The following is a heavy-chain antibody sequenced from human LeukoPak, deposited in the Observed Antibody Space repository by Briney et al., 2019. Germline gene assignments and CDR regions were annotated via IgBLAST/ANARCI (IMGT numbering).Heavy chain of an antibody. D-gene: IGHD1-26*01. CDR3: AKGAKRVVGATTHWFDP. Sequence: PSETLSLTCTVSGGSISSYYWSWIRQPAGKGLEWIGRIYTSGSTNYNPSLKSRVTMSVDTSKNQFSLKLSSVTAADTAVYYCAKGAKRVVGATTHWFDPWGQGTLVAVSS. V-gene: IGHV4-4*07. J-gene: IGHJ5*02. CDR2: IYTSGST. CDR1: GGSISSYY.